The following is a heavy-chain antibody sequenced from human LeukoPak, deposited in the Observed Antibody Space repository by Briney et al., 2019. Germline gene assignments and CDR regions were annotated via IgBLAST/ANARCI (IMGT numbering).Heavy chain of an antibody. Sequence: KPSETLSLTCTVSGGSISSYYWSWIRQPAGKGLEWIGRIYTSGSTNYNPSLKSRVTISVDTSKNQFSLKLSSVTAADTAVYYCAISKGYCSGGSCYSQRSSYYYYMDVWGKGTTVTVSS. CDR3: AISKGYCSGGSCYSQRSSYYYYMDV. J-gene: IGHJ6*03. CDR2: IYTSGST. CDR1: GGSISSYY. V-gene: IGHV4-4*07. D-gene: IGHD2-15*01.